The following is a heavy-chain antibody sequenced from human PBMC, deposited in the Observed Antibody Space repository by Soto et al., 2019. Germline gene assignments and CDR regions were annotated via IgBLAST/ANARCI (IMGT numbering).Heavy chain of an antibody. Sequence: EVQLVESGGGLVQPGGSLRLSCEASGFMFSAYWMSWVRQDPRKGLEWVATISGGASDKFYVDSVKGRFTISRDDAKNSLYLQMNSLRAEDTAVYYCVSEDWHRFDHWGQGTLVTVSS. J-gene: IGHJ4*02. CDR1: GFMFSAYW. CDR3: VSEDWHRFDH. CDR2: ISGGASDK. V-gene: IGHV3-7*01. D-gene: IGHD2-21*01.